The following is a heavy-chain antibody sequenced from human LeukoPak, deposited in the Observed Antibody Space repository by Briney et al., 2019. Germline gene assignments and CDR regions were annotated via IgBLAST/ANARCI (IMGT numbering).Heavy chain of an antibody. V-gene: IGHV3-30-3*01. CDR2: ISYDGSNK. CDR3: AREPQY. Sequence: PGGSLRLSCAASGFTFSSYAMHWVRQAPGKGLEWVAVISYDGSNKYYADSVKGRFTISRDNSKNTLYLQMNGLRPDDTAVYYCAREPQYWGQGTLITVSS. J-gene: IGHJ4*02. CDR1: GFTFSSYA.